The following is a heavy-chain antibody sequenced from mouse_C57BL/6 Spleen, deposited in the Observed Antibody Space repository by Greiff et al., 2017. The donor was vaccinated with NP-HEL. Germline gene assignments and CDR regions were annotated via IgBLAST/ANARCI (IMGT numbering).Heavy chain of an antibody. CDR2: IYPGDGDT. D-gene: IGHD5-2*01. J-gene: IGHJ2*01. V-gene: IGHV1-82*01. CDR1: GYAFSSSW. Sequence: QVQLQQSGPELVKPGASVKISCKASGYAFSSSWMNWVKQRPGKGLEWIGRIYPGDGDTNYNGKFKGKATLTADKSSSTAYMQLSSLTSEDSAVYFCARARMGNTTYFDYWGQGTTLTVSS. CDR3: ARARMGNTTYFDY.